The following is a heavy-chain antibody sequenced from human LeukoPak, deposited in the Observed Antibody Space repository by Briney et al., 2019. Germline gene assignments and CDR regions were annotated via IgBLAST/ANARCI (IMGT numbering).Heavy chain of an antibody. V-gene: IGHV4-39*01. CDR3: ARHLEVSGWYYFDY. D-gene: IGHD6-13*01. CDR1: GASISSDNYY. Sequence: SETLSLTCTVSGASISSDNYYWGWIRQPPGKGLEWIGSFYYSGSTYYNPSLKSRATISVDTSKNQFSLKLSSVTAADTAVYYCARHLEVSGWYYFDYWGQGTLVTVSS. CDR2: FYYSGST. J-gene: IGHJ4*02.